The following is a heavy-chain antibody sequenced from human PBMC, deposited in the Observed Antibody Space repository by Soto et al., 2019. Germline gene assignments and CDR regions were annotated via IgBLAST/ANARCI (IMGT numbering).Heavy chain of an antibody. CDR1: GGSISSGGYN. Sequence: QVQLQESGPGLVKPSQTLSLTCTVSGGSISSGGYNWSWIRQHPGKGLEWIGYIYYSGSTYYNPSLKTRVTISVDTSKNQFSLKLSSVTAADTAVYYCARGGRVGSPGWYFDLWGRGTLVTVSS. D-gene: IGHD1-26*01. CDR3: ARGGRVGSPGWYFDL. V-gene: IGHV4-31*03. CDR2: IYYSGST. J-gene: IGHJ2*01.